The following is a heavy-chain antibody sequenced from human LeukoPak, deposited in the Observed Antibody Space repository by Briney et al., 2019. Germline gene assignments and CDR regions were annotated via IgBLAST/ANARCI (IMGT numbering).Heavy chain of an antibody. J-gene: IGHJ4*02. Sequence: SETLSLACTVSGGSISSSSYYWGWIRQPPGKGLEWIGSIYYSGNTYYNPSLKSRVTISVDTSKSQFSLRLSSVTAADTAVYFCAKYGNSGWVIDNWGQGTLVTVSS. CDR1: GGSISSSSYY. D-gene: IGHD6-19*01. V-gene: IGHV4-39*01. CDR2: IYYSGNT. CDR3: AKYGNSGWVIDN.